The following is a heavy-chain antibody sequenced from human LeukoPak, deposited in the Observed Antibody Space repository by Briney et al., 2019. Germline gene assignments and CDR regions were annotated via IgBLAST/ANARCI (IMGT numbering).Heavy chain of an antibody. J-gene: IGHJ4*02. Sequence: GGSLRLSCAASGLTFSRFGMHWVRQAPGKGLEWVAVISYDGSNKYYADSVQGRFTISRDNSKNTLYLQMNSLRAEDTAVYYCAKGRDYYDSSGPGYFDYWGQGTLITVSS. CDR2: ISYDGSNK. CDR1: GLTFSRFG. V-gene: IGHV3-30*18. CDR3: AKGRDYYDSSGPGYFDY. D-gene: IGHD3-22*01.